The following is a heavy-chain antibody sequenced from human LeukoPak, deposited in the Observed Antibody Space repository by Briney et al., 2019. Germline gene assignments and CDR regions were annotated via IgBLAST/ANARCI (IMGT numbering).Heavy chain of an antibody. J-gene: IGHJ4*02. CDR1: GFTFSSYG. CDR3: ARDLSMVRGVITDFDY. V-gene: IGHV3-33*01. D-gene: IGHD3-10*01. Sequence: GGSLRLSCAASGFTFSSYGMHWVRQAPGKGLEWVAVIWYDGINKYYADSVKGRFTISRDNSKNTLYLQMNSLRAEDTAVYYCARDLSMVRGVITDFDYWGQGTLVTVSS. CDR2: IWYDGINK.